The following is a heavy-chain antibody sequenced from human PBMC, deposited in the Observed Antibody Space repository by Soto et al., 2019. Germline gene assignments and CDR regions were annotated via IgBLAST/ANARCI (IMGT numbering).Heavy chain of an antibody. D-gene: IGHD4-17*01. Sequence: GGSLRLSCAGSGFTFSSYSMNWVRQAPGKGLEWVSSISYTSGYIYYADSVKGRFTISRDNAKNSLYLQMNSLRAEDTAVYYCAKDDYGDPDAFDIWGQGTMVTVSS. CDR2: ISYTSGYI. V-gene: IGHV3-21*01. CDR1: GFTFSSYS. J-gene: IGHJ3*02. CDR3: AKDDYGDPDAFDI.